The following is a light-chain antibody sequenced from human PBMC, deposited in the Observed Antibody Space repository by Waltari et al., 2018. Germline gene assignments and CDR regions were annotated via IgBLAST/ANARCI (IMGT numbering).Light chain of an antibody. V-gene: IGLV2-14*01. J-gene: IGLJ1*01. Sequence: PSGVSTRFFGSKSGNTASLTISGLQAEDEADYYCASYTATSTPYVFGTGTKVTVL. CDR3: ASYTATSTPYV.